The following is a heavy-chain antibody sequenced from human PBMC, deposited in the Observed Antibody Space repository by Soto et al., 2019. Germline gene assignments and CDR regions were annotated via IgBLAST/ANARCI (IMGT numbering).Heavy chain of an antibody. CDR1: GFTFWNYA. J-gene: IGHJ6*02. D-gene: IGHD3-3*01. CDR3: VKDWSGEKCPCMDV. Sequence: EVQLLESGGGLGQPGGSLRLSCEASGFTFWNYAMTWVRQAPGKGPEWVSSISRNGDRTYYVDSVKGRFIISRDNSETTLFLQMDSLRAEDAAIYYCVKDWSGEKCPCMDVWGQGTTVTVSS. CDR2: ISRNGDRT. V-gene: IGHV3-23*01.